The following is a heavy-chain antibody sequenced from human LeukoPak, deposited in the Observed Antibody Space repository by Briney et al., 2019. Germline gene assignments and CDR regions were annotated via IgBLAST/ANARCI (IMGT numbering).Heavy chain of an antibody. CDR3: AKDYDYWSDVARWALEY. Sequence: GGSLRLSCAASGFTVSSNEMSWVRQAPGKGLEWVSSISGGSTYYADSRKGRFTISRDNSKNTLHLQMNSLRAEDTAVYYCAKDYDYWSDVARWALEYWGQGTLVTVSP. CDR2: ISGGST. D-gene: IGHD3-3*01. V-gene: IGHV3-38-3*01. J-gene: IGHJ4*02. CDR1: GFTVSSNE.